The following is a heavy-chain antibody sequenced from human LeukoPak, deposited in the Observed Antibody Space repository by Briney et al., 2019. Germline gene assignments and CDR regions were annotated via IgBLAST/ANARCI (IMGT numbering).Heavy chain of an antibody. D-gene: IGHD2-21*02. V-gene: IGHV1-2*06. CDR3: ARDADCGGDCYSGSAGD. CDR1: GYTFTGYY. CDR2: INPNSGGT. Sequence: ASVKVSCKASGYTFTGYYMHWVRQAPGQGLEWMGRINPNSGGTNYAQKFQGRVTMTRDTSISTAYMELSRLRSDDTAAYYCARDADCGGDCYSGSAGDWGQGTLVTVSS. J-gene: IGHJ4*02.